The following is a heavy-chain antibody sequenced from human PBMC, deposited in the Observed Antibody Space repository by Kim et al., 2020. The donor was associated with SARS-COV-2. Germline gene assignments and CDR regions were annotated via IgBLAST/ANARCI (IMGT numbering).Heavy chain of an antibody. J-gene: IGHJ5*02. Sequence: SETLSLTCTVSGGSISSGSYYWSWIRQPAGKGLEWIGRIYTSGSTNYNPSLKSRVTISVDTSKNQFSLKLSSVTAADTAVYYCARDEPEVWFGELFRWFDPWGQGTLVTVSS. CDR2: IYTSGST. D-gene: IGHD3-10*01. V-gene: IGHV4-61*02. CDR3: ARDEPEVWFGELFRWFDP. CDR1: GGSISSGSYY.